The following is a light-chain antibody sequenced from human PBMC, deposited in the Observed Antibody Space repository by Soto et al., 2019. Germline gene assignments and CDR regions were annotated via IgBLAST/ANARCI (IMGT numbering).Light chain of an antibody. J-gene: IGLJ1*01. CDR2: DAS. Sequence: QAVVTQEPSLTVSPGGTVTLTCGSTTGAVTSGHYPYWFQQKPGQAPRTLIYDASNKHSWTPARFSGSLLGGKAALTLSGAQPEDEADYFCLVSYSGSYVFGTGTKLTVL. CDR1: TGAVTSGHY. V-gene: IGLV7-46*01. CDR3: LVSYSGSYV.